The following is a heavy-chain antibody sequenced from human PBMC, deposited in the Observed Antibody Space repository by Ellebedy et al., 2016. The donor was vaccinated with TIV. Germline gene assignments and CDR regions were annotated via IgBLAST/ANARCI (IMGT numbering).Heavy chain of an antibody. V-gene: IGHV3-66*01. J-gene: IGHJ3*02. CDR2: IYSGGST. CDR1: GFTVSSNY. D-gene: IGHD3-22*01. Sequence: GESLKISCAASGFTVSSNYMSWVRQAPGKGLEWVSVIYSGGSTYYADSVKGRFTISRDTSKNTLYLQMNSLRAEDTAVYYCARETFNDVDLIVWGVLDIWGQGTMVTVSS. CDR3: ARETFNDVDLIVWGVLDI.